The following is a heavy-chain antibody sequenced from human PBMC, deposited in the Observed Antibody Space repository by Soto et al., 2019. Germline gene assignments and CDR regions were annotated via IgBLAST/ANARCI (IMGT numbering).Heavy chain of an antibody. D-gene: IGHD1-1*01. J-gene: IGHJ4*02. CDR2: IYWDDDK. CDR1: GFSLSTSGVG. Sequence: QITLKESGPTLVKPTQTLTLTCTFSGFSLSTSGVGVGWIRQPPGKALEWLALIYWDDDKRYSPSLKSRLTSNQDTSKNQVVLTMTNIDPVDTATYYCAHRVEYYFDYWGQGTLVTVSS. CDR3: AHRVEYYFDY. V-gene: IGHV2-5*02.